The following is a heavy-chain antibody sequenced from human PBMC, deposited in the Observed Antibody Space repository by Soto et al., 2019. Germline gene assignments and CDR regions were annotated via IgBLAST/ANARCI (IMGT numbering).Heavy chain of an antibody. CDR1: GFTFNNYA. J-gene: IGHJ4*02. D-gene: IGHD6-13*01. CDR3: ARAEPGKHFDY. V-gene: IGHV3-30*03. CDR2: ICCDGSTK. Sequence: PGGSLRLSCAAAGFTFNNYALSWVRQAPGKGLEWVAVICCDGSTKFYADSVKGRFTISRDYSKNTVYLQMGSLRAEDMAVYYCARAEPGKHFDYWGQGTLVTVSS.